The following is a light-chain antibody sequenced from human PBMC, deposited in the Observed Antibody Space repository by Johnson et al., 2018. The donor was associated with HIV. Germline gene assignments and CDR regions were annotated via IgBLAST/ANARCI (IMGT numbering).Light chain of an antibody. V-gene: IGLV1-51*02. CDR2: KNN. Sequence: QSVLTQPPSVSAAPGQKVTISCSGSSSNIGNNDVSWYQQLPGTAPKVLIYKNNERPSGIPDRFSGSKSGTSATLGITGLQTGDEADYYCGTWDTSLSDGGVFGTGTKVTVL. CDR3: GTWDTSLSDGGV. J-gene: IGLJ1*01. CDR1: SSNIGNND.